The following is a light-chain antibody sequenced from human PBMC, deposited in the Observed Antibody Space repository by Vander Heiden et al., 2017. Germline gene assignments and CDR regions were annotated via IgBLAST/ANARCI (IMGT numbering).Light chain of an antibody. CDR1: SANIGGNT. Sequence: QSVLTHPPSSSGTPGPTLPISSCGSSANIGGNTLNWYQHLPAMAPKPLIVSNIQRPSGVPDRFSGSKSGTYASLEISGLQSEDEADDYCAEWDDSLNGPVFGGGTKLTVL. J-gene: IGLJ3*02. CDR2: SNI. V-gene: IGLV1-44*01. CDR3: AEWDDSLNGPV.